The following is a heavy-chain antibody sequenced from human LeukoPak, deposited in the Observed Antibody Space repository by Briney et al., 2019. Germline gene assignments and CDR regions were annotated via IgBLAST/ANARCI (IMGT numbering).Heavy chain of an antibody. CDR2: IKQDGSKK. V-gene: IGHV3-7*04. D-gene: IGHD5-24*01. CDR1: GFTFSSYG. J-gene: IGHJ4*02. CDR3: TRVGYIDEGIDY. Sequence: PGGSLRLSCAASGFTFSSYGMHWVRQAPGKGLEWVASIKQDGSKKSYVDSVKGRFTISRDNAKNSLYLQMNSLRAEDTAIYYCTRVGYIDEGIDYWGQGTLVTVSS.